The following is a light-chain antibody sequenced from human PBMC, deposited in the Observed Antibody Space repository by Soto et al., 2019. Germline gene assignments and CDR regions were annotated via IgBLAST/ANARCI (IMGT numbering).Light chain of an antibody. J-gene: IGKJ1*01. Sequence: ETVLTQSPGTLSLSPGERVTLSCRASQSVCSRCFAWYQQKPGQSPRLLIYGASTRVTGIPDRFSGSGSGTDFTLTISRLEPEDFAVYYCQHYGTTPWTFGQGTKGGIK. CDR1: QSVCSRC. V-gene: IGKV3-20*01. CDR3: QHYGTTPWT. CDR2: GAS.